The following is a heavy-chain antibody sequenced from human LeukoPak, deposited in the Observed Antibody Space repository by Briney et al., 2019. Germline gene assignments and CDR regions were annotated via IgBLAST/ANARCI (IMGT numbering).Heavy chain of an antibody. J-gene: IGHJ5*02. CDR3: ARHGFYWFDP. CDR1: GGTITRYY. Sequence: SETLSLTCSVSGGTITRYYWSWIRQPPGKGLEWIGFVYHSGTPKYDPSLKSRVTISVDTSKNQFSLKLSSVTAADTAVYYCARHGFYWFDPWGQGTLVTVSS. V-gene: IGHV4-59*08. D-gene: IGHD2-2*03. CDR2: VYHSGTP.